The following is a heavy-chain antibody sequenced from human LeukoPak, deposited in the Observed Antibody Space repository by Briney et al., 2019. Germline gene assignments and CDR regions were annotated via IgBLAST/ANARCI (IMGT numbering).Heavy chain of an antibody. CDR3: ARSPNCGGDCS. CDR2: IDSDGTRT. Sequence: PGGSLRLSCAASGFAFSTYWLHWVRQAPGKGLVWVSRIDSDGTRTTYADSVKGRFTISRDNAKNTLYLQMNSLRGEDTAVYYCARSPNCGGDCSWGQGTLVTVSS. V-gene: IGHV3-74*01. CDR1: GFAFSTYW. J-gene: IGHJ5*02. D-gene: IGHD2-21*02.